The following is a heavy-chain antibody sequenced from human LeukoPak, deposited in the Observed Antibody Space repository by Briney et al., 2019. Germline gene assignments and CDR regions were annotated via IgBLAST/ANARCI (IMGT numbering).Heavy chain of an antibody. CDR2: ISGSGGST. CDR3: AKTSSSSHYYYYYMDV. CDR1: GFTFSSYA. V-gene: IGHV3-23*01. D-gene: IGHD6-6*01. Sequence: GGFLRLSCTASGFTFSSYAMSWVRQAPGKGLEWVSAISGSGGSTYYADSVKGRFTISRDNSKNTLYLQMNSLRAEDTAVYYCAKTSSSSHYYYYYMDVWGKGTTVTVSS. J-gene: IGHJ6*03.